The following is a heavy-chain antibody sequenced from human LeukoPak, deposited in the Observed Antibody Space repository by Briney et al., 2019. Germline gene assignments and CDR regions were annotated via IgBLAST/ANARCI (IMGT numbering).Heavy chain of an antibody. D-gene: IGHD2-2*01. CDR2: IIPILGIA. V-gene: IGHV1-69*04. J-gene: IGHJ4*02. Sequence: SVKVSCKASGGTFSSYAISWVRQAPGQGLEWMGRIIPILGIANYAQKFQGRVTITADKSTSTAYMELSSLRAEDTAVYYCARDWIACSYTSCSPWGQGTLVTVSS. CDR3: ARDWIACSYTSCSP. CDR1: GGTFSSYA.